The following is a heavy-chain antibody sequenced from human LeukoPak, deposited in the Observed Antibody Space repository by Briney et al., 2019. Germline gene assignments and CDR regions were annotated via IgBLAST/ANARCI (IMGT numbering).Heavy chain of an antibody. Sequence: PGGSLRLSCAASGFTFSSYGMHWVRQAPGKGLEWVAVIWYGGSNRYYADSVKGRFTISRDNAKNSLYLQMNSLRAEDTALYYCAKDMKLMVRGVIHYYFDYWGQGTLVTVSS. CDR2: IWYGGSNR. V-gene: IGHV3-33*03. J-gene: IGHJ4*02. D-gene: IGHD3-10*01. CDR3: AKDMKLMVRGVIHYYFDY. CDR1: GFTFSSYG.